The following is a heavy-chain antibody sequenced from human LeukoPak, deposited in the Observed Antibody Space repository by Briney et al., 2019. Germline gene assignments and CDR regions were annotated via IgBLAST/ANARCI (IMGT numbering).Heavy chain of an antibody. CDR3: AKPPVGLGYCSGGSCYPFDY. D-gene: IGHD2-15*01. CDR2: INHSGST. CDR1: GGSFSGYY. Sequence: PSETLSLTCAVYGGSFSGYYWSWIRQPPGKGLEWIGEINHSGSTNYNPSLKSRVTISVDKSKNQFSLNLTSVTAADTAVYYCAKPPVGLGYCSGGSCYPFDYWGQGTLVTVSS. V-gene: IGHV4-34*01. J-gene: IGHJ4*02.